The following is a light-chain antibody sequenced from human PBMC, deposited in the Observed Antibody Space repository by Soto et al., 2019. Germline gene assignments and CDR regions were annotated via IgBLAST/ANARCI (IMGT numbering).Light chain of an antibody. CDR3: HQYNDWPWT. Sequence: EILMTQSPVTLSLSPGETATLSCGASQSVGSNLAWYQQKPGQAPRLLIFASSSRDSGIPARFSGSGSGTEFTLTISSLQSEDFAAYYCHQYNDWPWTFGQGTTV. J-gene: IGKJ1*01. CDR1: QSVGSN. V-gene: IGKV3-15*01. CDR2: ASS.